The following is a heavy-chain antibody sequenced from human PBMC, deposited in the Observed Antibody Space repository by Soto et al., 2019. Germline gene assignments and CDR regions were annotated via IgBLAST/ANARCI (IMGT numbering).Heavy chain of an antibody. Sequence: QVQLQQWGAGLLKPSETLSLTCAVYGESLSGYYWSWIRQSPEKGLEWIGEINHRASTNYNPSLKSRVTISVNTSTNQFSLKLTSVTAADTAVYYCARGPWWLSPGVRLPNFDYWCQGALVIVSS. CDR1: GESLSGYY. J-gene: IGHJ4*02. CDR3: ARGPWWLSPGVRLPNFDY. CDR2: INHRAST. V-gene: IGHV4-34*01. D-gene: IGHD2-15*01.